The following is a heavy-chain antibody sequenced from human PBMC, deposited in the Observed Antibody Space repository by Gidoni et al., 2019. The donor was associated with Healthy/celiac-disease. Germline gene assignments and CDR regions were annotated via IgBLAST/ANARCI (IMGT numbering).Heavy chain of an antibody. CDR3: ARVNGYSYGYGYYYGMDV. CDR1: GGTTSRHY. J-gene: IGHJ6*02. V-gene: IGHV4-59*11. CDR2: IYYSGST. D-gene: IGHD5-18*01. Sequence: QVPLQESAPGLVKPSETLSITCTVSGGTTSRHYWSWIRQPPGKGLEWLGYIYYSGSTNYIPSLKSRVTISVDTSKNQFSLKLSFVTAADTAVYYCARVNGYSYGYGYYYGMDVWGQGTTVTVSS.